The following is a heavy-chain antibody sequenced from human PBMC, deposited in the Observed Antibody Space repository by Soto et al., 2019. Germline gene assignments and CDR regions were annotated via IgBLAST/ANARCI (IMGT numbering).Heavy chain of an antibody. Sequence: GGSLRLSCAASGFTFSSYVMHWVRQAPGKGLEWVAVIWYDGSNKYYADSVKGRFTISRDNSKNTLYLQMNSLRAEDTALYFCAKEMGDYYDSSGSWFDPWGHGTLVPVSS. V-gene: IGHV3-33*06. CDR3: AKEMGDYYDSSGSWFDP. CDR1: GFTFSSYV. D-gene: IGHD3-22*01. J-gene: IGHJ5*02. CDR2: IWYDGSNK.